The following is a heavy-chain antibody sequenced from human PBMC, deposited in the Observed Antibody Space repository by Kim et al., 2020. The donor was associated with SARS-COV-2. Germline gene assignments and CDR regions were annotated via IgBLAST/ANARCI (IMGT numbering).Heavy chain of an antibody. CDR2: IYTSGST. CDR1: GGSISSGSYY. V-gene: IGHV4-61*02. D-gene: IGHD3-3*01. J-gene: IGHJ6*02. Sequence: SETLSLTCTVSGGSISSGSYYWSWIRQPAGKGLEWIGRIYTSGSTNYNPSLKSRVTISVDTSKNQFSLKLSSVTAADTAVYYCARGYYDFWSGYPIWYYGMDVWGQGTTVTVSS. CDR3: ARGYYDFWSGYPIWYYGMDV.